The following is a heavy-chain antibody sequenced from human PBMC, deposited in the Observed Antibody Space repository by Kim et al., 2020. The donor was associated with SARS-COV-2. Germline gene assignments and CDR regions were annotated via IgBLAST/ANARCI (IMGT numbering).Heavy chain of an antibody. CDR2: ISWDGGST. CDR1: GFTFDDYT. D-gene: IGHD4-4*01. V-gene: IGHV3-43*01. J-gene: IGHJ6*02. CDR3: AKQMAPDVTPGYYGMDV. Sequence: GGSLRLSCAASGFTFDDYTMHWVRQAPGKGLEWVSLISWDGGSTYYADSVKGRFTISRDNSKNSLYLQMNSLRTEDTALYYCAKQMAPDVTPGYYGMDVWGQGTTVTVSS.